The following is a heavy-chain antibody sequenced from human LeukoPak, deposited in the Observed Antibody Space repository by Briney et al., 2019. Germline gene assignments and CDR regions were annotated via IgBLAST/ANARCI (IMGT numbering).Heavy chain of an antibody. D-gene: IGHD1-7*01. CDR1: GFTFSSYW. J-gene: IGHJ4*02. Sequence: GGSLRLSCAASGFTFSSYWMHWVRQAPGKGLVWVSYISGDGSSTTYADSVKGRFTISRDNAKNTLDLQMNSLSAEDTAVYYCARGGWGTAIDYWAQGTLVTVSS. V-gene: IGHV3-74*01. CDR3: ARGGWGTAIDY. CDR2: ISGDGSST.